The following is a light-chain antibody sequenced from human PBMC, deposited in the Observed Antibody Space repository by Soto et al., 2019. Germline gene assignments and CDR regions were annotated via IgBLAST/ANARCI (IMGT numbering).Light chain of an antibody. V-gene: IGLV1-47*01. CDR3: AAWDDSMSVL. CDR2: RNN. Sequence: QSVLTQPPSAYVTPGQRVTISSSGSSSNIGNYYVHWYQQLPEAAPKLLIYRNNQRPSGVPDRFSGSKSGTSASLAISGLRSEDEADYYCAAWDDSMSVLFGTGTKVTVL. CDR1: SSNIGNYY. J-gene: IGLJ1*01.